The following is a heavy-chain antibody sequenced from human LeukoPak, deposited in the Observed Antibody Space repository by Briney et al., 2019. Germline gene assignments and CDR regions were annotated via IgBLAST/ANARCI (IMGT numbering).Heavy chain of an antibody. CDR2: LSGDSDIT. CDR3: GKKYGLPTTTERSVQY. V-gene: IGHV3-23*01. D-gene: IGHD1-1*01. CDR1: GFSFRSYA. J-gene: IGHJ4*02. Sequence: GGSLRLSCTASGFSFRSYAMNWVRQTPGKGLEWLSILSGDSDITHYADSVKGRFTIYTDNSKNTLYLQMNSLRAEDTAIYYCGKKYGLPTTTERSVQYWGQGTLVTVSS.